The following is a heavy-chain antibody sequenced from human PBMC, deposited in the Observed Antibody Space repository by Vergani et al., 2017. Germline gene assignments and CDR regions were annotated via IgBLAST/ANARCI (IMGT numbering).Heavy chain of an antibody. V-gene: IGHV3-30*18. D-gene: IGHD4-17*01. CDR1: GFTFSSYG. CDR3: AKDPHDYGDY. CDR2: ISYDGSNK. J-gene: IGHJ4*02. Sequence: QVQLVESGGGVVQPGRSLRLSCAASGFTFSSYGMDWVRQAPGKGLEWVAVISYDGSNKYYADSVKGRFTISRDKSKNTLYLQMNSLRAEDTAVYYCAKDPHDYGDYWGQGTLVTVSS.